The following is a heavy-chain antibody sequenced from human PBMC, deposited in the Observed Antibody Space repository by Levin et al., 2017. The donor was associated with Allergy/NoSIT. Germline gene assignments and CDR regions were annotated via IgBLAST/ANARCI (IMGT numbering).Heavy chain of an antibody. J-gene: IGHJ4*02. CDR2: ISGLNGNT. V-gene: IGHV1-18*01. Sequence: GESLKISCKASGYTFSNFGISWVRQAPGQGLEWMGWISGLNGNTYYAQKVQGRVTMTADTSTRTAYMELRSLASDDTAVYYCAKSGGYNYVDYWGQGTLVTVSS. CDR3: AKSGGYNYVDY. D-gene: IGHD5-18*01. CDR1: GYTFSNFG.